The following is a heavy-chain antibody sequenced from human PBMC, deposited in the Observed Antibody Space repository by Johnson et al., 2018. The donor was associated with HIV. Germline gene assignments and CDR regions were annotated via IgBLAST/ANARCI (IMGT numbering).Heavy chain of an antibody. J-gene: IGHJ3*02. Sequence: EVQLVESGGVVVQPGGSLRLSCAASGFTFDDYAMHWVRQATGKGLEWVSAIGTAGDTYYPGSVKGRFTFSRDNSKNTLYLQMNSLRVEDTAMYYCARGPILEWLSGDGFDMWGQGTKVTVSS. V-gene: IGHV3-13*01. D-gene: IGHD3-3*01. CDR3: ARGPILEWLSGDGFDM. CDR2: IGTAGDT. CDR1: GFTFDDYA.